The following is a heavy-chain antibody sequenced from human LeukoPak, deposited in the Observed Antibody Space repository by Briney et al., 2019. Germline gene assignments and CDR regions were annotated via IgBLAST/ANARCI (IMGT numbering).Heavy chain of an antibody. J-gene: IGHJ4*02. Sequence: PSETLSLTCTVSGGSISSSSYYCGWIRQPPGKGLEWIGSIYYSGSTYYNPSLKSRVTISVDTSKNQFSLNLSSVTAADTAVYYCARLYYDSSGYYQICYFDYWGQGTLVTVSS. CDR3: ARLYYDSSGYYQICYFDY. V-gene: IGHV4-39*01. CDR1: GGSISSSSYY. D-gene: IGHD3-22*01. CDR2: IYYSGST.